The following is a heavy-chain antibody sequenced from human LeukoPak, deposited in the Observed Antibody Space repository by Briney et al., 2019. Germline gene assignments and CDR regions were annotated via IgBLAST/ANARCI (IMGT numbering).Heavy chain of an antibody. J-gene: IGHJ3*02. CDR1: GFTFSSYW. CDR2: IKKDGSEK. CDR3: AKEGGSYSYDAFDI. Sequence: GGSLRLSCAASGFTFSSYWMSWVRQAPGKGLEWVANIKKDGSEKYYVDSVKGRFTISRDNTKNTLFLQMNSLRAEDTAVYYCAKEGGSYSYDAFDIWGQGTMVTVSS. D-gene: IGHD3-10*01. V-gene: IGHV3-7*03.